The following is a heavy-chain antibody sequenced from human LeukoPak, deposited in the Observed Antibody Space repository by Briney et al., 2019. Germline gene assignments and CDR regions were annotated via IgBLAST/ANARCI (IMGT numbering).Heavy chain of an antibody. CDR3: ARVAGAGYSYGSTFDL. CDR2: ISGSGGST. D-gene: IGHD5-18*01. V-gene: IGHV3-23*01. J-gene: IGHJ2*01. CDR1: GFTFSSYA. Sequence: GGSLRLSCAASGFTFSSYAMSWVRQAPGKGLEWVSAISGSGGSTYYADSVKGRFTISRDNSKNTLYLQMNSLRAEDTAVYYCARVAGAGYSYGSTFDLWGRGTLVTVSS.